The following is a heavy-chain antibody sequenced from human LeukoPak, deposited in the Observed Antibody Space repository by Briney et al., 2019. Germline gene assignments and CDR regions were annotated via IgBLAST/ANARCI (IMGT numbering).Heavy chain of an antibody. J-gene: IGHJ4*02. Sequence: GGSLRLSCAASGFTFDDYTMHWVRQSPGKGLEWVSLFSWDGGTTFYADSVKGRFTISRDNSKNSLYLQMNSLTNEDSALYYCARERERIVDFWGQGTLVTVSS. V-gene: IGHV3-43*01. CDR2: FSWDGGTT. CDR3: ARERERIVDF. D-gene: IGHD1-26*01. CDR1: GFTFDDYT.